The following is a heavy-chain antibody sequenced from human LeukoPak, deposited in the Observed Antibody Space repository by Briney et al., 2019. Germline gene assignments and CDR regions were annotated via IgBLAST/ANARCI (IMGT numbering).Heavy chain of an antibody. V-gene: IGHV1-18*01. J-gene: IGHJ4*02. CDR1: GYTFTSYG. CDR2: ISAYNGNT. D-gene: IGHD6-13*01. Sequence: ASAKVSCKASGYTFTSYGISWVRQAPGQGLEWMGWISAYNGNTNYAQKLQGRVTMTTDTSTSTAYMELRSLRSDDTAVYYCARDIAAAGTAYFDYWGQGTLVTVSS. CDR3: ARDIAAAGTAYFDY.